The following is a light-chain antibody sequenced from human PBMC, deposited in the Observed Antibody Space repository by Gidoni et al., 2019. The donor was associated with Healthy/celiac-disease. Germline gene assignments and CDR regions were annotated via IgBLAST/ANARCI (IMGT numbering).Light chain of an antibody. CDR2: GAS. J-gene: IGKJ2*04. CDR3: QQYGSSPMCS. CDR1: QSVSSSY. Sequence: EIVLTQSPCTLSLSPGDRATLSCRASQSVSSSYLAWYQQKPGQGPRLLIYGASSRATGIPDRFSGSGSGTDFTLTISRLEPEDVAVYYCQQYGSSPMCSFGQGTKLEIK. V-gene: IGKV3-20*01.